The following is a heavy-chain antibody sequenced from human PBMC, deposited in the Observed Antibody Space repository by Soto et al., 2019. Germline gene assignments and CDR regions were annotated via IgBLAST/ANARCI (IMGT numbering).Heavy chain of an antibody. CDR2: ISGSGGST. CDR1: GFTFSSYA. Sequence: GGSLRLSCAASGFTFSSYAMSWVRQAPGKGLEWVSAISGSGGSTYYADSVKGRFTISRDNSKNSLYLQMNSLRTEDTALYYCAKGSSSWYVGWFDPWGQGTLVTVSS. CDR3: AKGSSSWYVGWFDP. J-gene: IGHJ5*02. V-gene: IGHV3-23*01. D-gene: IGHD6-13*01.